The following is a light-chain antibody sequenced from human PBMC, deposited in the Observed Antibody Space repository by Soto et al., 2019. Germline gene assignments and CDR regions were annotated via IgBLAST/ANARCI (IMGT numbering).Light chain of an antibody. CDR1: QSVLDRSNNKNY. Sequence: DIVLTQSPDSLAVSLGERATISCKSSQSVLDRSNNKNYLAWYQQKPRQPPKMLIYWASTRESGVPDRFSGSGSGTDFTLTISGLQSEDVAVYFCHRYKTSPQAFGQGTTVEIK. CDR2: WAS. CDR3: HRYKTSPQA. V-gene: IGKV4-1*01. J-gene: IGKJ1*01.